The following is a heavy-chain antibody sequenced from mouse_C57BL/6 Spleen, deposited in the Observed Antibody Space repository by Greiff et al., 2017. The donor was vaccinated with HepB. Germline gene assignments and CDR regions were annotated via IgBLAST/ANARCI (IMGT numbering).Heavy chain of an antibody. CDR1: GYSITSGYD. J-gene: IGHJ4*01. CDR3: ARDKGYYYGSRGAMDY. CDR2: ISYSGST. V-gene: IGHV3-1*01. Sequence: EVQRVESGPGMVKPSQSLSLTCTVTGYSITSGYDWHWIRHFPGNKLAWMGYISYSGSTNYNPSLKSRISITHDTSKNQFFLKLNSVTTEDTATYYCARDKGYYYGSRGAMDYWGQGTSVTVSS. D-gene: IGHD1-1*01.